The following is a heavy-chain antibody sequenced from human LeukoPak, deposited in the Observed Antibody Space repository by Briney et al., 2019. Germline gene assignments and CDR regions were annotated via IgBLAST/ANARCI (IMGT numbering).Heavy chain of an antibody. CDR2: INPNSGGT. CDR3: ARWQDGGNPGFDY. J-gene: IGHJ4*02. V-gene: IGHV1-2*02. D-gene: IGHD4-23*01. CDR1: GYTFTGYY. Sequence: ASVKVSCKASGYTFTGYYMHWVRQAPGQGLEWMGWINPNSGGTNYAQKFQGRVTMTRDTPISTAYMELSRLSSDDTAVYYCARWQDGGNPGFDYWGQGTLVTVSS.